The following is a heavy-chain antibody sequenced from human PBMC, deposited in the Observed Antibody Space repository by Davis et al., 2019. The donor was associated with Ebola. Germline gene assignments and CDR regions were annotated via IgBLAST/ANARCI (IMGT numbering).Heavy chain of an antibody. D-gene: IGHD3-16*01. V-gene: IGHV4-39*07. Sequence: SETLSLTCTVSGGSISSSSYYWGWIRQPPGKGLEWIGEINHSGSTNYNPSLKSRVTISVDPSKNQFSLKLSSVTAADTAVYYCARGQYDYIWGSSLGYWGQGTLVTVSS. CDR2: INHSGST. CDR3: ARGQYDYIWGSSLGY. CDR1: GGSISSSSYY. J-gene: IGHJ4*02.